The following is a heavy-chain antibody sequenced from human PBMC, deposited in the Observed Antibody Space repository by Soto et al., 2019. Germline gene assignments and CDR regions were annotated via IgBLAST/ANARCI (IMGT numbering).Heavy chain of an antibody. V-gene: IGHV4-31*03. Sequence: SETLSLTCTVSGGSISSGGYYWSWIRQHPGKGLEWIGYIYYSGSTYYNPSLKSRVTISVDTSKNQFSLKLSSVTAADTAVYYCASTYYYDSSGYYYVGCWGQGTLVTVSS. CDR1: GGSISSGGYY. CDR2: IYYSGST. D-gene: IGHD3-22*01. CDR3: ASTYYYDSSGYYYVGC. J-gene: IGHJ4*02.